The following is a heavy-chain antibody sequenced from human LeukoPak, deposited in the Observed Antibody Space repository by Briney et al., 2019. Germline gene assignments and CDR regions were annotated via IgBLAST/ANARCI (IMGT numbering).Heavy chain of an antibody. D-gene: IGHD2-2*01. CDR2: IYPGDSDT. CDR3: ARRYCSSTSCYAESDY. Sequence: GESLKISCKGSGYSFTNQWIGWVRQMPGKGLEWMGIIYPGDSDTRYSPSFQGQVTISADKSISTAYLQWSSLKASDTAMYYCARRYCSSTSCYAESDYWGQGTLVTVSS. V-gene: IGHV5-51*01. CDR1: GYSFTNQW. J-gene: IGHJ4*02.